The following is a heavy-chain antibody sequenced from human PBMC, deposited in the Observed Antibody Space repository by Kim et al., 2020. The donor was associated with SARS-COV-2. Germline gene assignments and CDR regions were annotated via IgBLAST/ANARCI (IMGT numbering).Heavy chain of an antibody. J-gene: IGHJ3*02. V-gene: IGHV3-7*03. Sequence: GGSLRLSCAASGFTFSSYWMSWVRQAPGKGLEWVANIKQDGSEKYYVDSVKGRFTISRDNAKNSLYLQMNSLRAEDTAVYYCARDWDYYDSSGYSNAFDIWGQGTMVTVSS. CDR1: GFTFSSYW. CDR2: IKQDGSEK. D-gene: IGHD3-22*01. CDR3: ARDWDYYDSSGYSNAFDI.